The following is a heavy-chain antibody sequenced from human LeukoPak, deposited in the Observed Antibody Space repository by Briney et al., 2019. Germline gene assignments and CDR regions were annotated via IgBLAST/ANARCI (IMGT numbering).Heavy chain of an antibody. Sequence: SVKVSCKASGGTFSSYAISWVRQAPGQGLEWMGGIIPIFGTANYAQKFQGRVTITADESTSTAYMELSSLRSEDTAVYYCARISSATSTVTSPDFDYWGQGTLVTVSS. J-gene: IGHJ4*02. V-gene: IGHV1-69*01. CDR1: GGTFSSYA. CDR2: IIPIFGTA. CDR3: ARISSATSTVTSPDFDY. D-gene: IGHD4-17*01.